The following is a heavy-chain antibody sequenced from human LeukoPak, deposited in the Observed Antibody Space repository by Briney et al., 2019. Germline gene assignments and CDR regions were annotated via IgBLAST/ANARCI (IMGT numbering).Heavy chain of an antibody. V-gene: IGHV4-59*01. Sequence: SETLSLTCTVSGGSISSYYWSWIRQPPGKGLEWIGYIYYSGSTNYNPSLKSRVTISVDTPKNQFSLKLSSVTAADTAVYYCARTLVTMVRGVITDAFDIWGQGTMVTVSS. J-gene: IGHJ3*02. CDR1: GGSISSYY. CDR2: IYYSGST. CDR3: ARTLVTMVRGVITDAFDI. D-gene: IGHD3-10*01.